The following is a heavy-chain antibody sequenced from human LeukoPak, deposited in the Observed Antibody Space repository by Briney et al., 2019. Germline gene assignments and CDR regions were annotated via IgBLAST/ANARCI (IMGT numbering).Heavy chain of an antibody. Sequence: GGSLRLSCAASGFIFSNYAMSWVRQVPGKGLEWVSAIGGSGGSTFYADSVKGRFTISRDNSRKTLYLQMNSLRAEDTAVYYCARGASSGPDRIDYWGQGTLVTVSS. J-gene: IGHJ4*02. D-gene: IGHD3-22*01. CDR3: ARGASSGPDRIDY. V-gene: IGHV3-23*01. CDR2: IGGSGGST. CDR1: GFIFSNYA.